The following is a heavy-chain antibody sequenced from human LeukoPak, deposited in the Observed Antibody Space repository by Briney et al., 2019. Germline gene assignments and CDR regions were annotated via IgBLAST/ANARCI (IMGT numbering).Heavy chain of an antibody. J-gene: IGHJ4*02. V-gene: IGHV4-4*07. CDR1: GGSISSYY. D-gene: IGHD4-11*01. CDR3: ATLNSNYASDS. Sequence: SETLSLTCTVSGGSISSYYWSWIRQPAGKGPEWIGRVSTTGNTNYNPSLKSRVTMSVDTSKNQFSLNLNSVTAADAAVYYCATLNSNYASDSWGQGTLVTVSP. CDR2: VSTTGNT.